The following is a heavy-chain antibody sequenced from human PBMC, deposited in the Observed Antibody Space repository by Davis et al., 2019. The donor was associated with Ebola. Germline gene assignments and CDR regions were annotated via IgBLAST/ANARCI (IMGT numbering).Heavy chain of an antibody. CDR2: ISSSSSTI. CDR3: ARNGGSYSYYYYYGMDV. J-gene: IGHJ6*02. V-gene: IGHV3-48*01. CDR1: GFTFSSYS. D-gene: IGHD1-26*01. Sequence: GGSLRLSCAASGFTFSSYSMNWVRQAPGKGLEWVSYISSSSSTIYYADSVKGRFTISRDNSKNTLYLQMNSLRAEDTAVYYCARNGGSYSYYYYYGMDVWGQGTTVTVSS.